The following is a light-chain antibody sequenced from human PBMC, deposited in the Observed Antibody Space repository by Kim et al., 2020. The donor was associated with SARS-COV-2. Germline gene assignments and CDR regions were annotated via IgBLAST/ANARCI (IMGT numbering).Light chain of an antibody. CDR1: QSISTF. Sequence: EIVLTQSPATLSLSPGERATLSCRASQSISTFLAWYQQRPGQAPRLLFYDDAHRADGVPARFSGGGSGSVFTLTISSLEPEDFAVYYCQQRGNWPLTFGQGTRLEIK. CDR2: DDA. J-gene: IGKJ5*01. V-gene: IGKV3-11*01. CDR3: QQRGNWPLT.